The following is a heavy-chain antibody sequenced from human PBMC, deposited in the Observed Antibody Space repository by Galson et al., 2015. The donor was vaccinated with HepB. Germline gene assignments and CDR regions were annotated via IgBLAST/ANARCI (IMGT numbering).Heavy chain of an antibody. CDR3: ARQLGRWQQFSYFDS. V-gene: IGHV4-59*08. D-gene: IGHD5-24*01. J-gene: IGHJ4*02. Sequence: SLNSRVTLSVDMSKNQFSLKLNSVTAADTAVYYCARQLGRWQQFSYFDSWGQGTLITVSS.